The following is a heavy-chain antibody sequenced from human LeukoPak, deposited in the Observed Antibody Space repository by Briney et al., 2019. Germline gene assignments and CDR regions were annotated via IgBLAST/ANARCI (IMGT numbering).Heavy chain of an antibody. V-gene: IGHV3-7*03. J-gene: IGHJ4*02. CDR1: GFPFSSYW. Sequence: PGGSLRLSCVASGFPFSSYWMTWVRQAPGKGLEWVANIKQDGSKKSYVDSVKGRFTISRDNAKNSLYLQMNSLRAEDTAVYYCARGAIVGGSLDYWGQGTLVTVSS. CDR2: IKQDGSKK. CDR3: ARGAIVGGSLDY. D-gene: IGHD1-26*01.